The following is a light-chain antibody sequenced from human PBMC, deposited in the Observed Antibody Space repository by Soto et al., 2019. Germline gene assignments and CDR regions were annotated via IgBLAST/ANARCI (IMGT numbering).Light chain of an antibody. CDR2: KNN. Sequence: QSALTQPPSASGTPGQRVTISCSGSSSNIGSNYIYWYQQLPGTAPKLLIYKNNQRPSGVPDRFSGSKSGTSASLAISGLRSEDEADYYCAAWDDGLSGYVFGTGTKLTVL. CDR1: SSNIGSNY. J-gene: IGLJ1*01. CDR3: AAWDDGLSGYV. V-gene: IGLV1-47*01.